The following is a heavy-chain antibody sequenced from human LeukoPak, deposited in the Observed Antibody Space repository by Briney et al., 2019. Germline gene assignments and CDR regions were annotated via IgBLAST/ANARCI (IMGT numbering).Heavy chain of an antibody. CDR2: IYYSGST. Sequence: SGTLSLTCTVSGGSISSYYWSWIRQPPGKGLEWIGYIYYSGSTNYNPSLKSRVTISVDTSKNQFSLKLSSVTAADTAVYYCARVAPYDYGDYACDYWGQGTLVTVSS. V-gene: IGHV4-59*01. J-gene: IGHJ4*02. CDR1: GGSISSYY. D-gene: IGHD4-17*01. CDR3: ARVAPYDYGDYACDY.